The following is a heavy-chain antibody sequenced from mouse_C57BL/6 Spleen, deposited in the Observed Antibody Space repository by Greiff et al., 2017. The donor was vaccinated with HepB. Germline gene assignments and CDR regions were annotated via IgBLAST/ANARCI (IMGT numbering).Heavy chain of an antibody. CDR1: GYAFSSSW. J-gene: IGHJ4*01. CDR3: ARWLLEGAMDY. D-gene: IGHD2-3*01. Sequence: VQLQQSGPELVKPGASVKISCKASGYAFSSSWMNWVKQRPGKGLEWIGRIYPGDGDTNYNGKFKGKATLTADKSSSTAYMQLSSLTSEDSAVYFCARWLLEGAMDYWGQGTSVTVSS. CDR2: IYPGDGDT. V-gene: IGHV1-82*01.